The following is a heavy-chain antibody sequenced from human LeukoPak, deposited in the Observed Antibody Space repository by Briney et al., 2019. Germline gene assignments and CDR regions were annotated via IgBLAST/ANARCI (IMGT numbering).Heavy chain of an antibody. CDR1: GFNFSSYA. V-gene: IGHV3-23*01. J-gene: IGHJ4*02. CDR2: FSGSGGST. Sequence: GGSLRLSCAASGFNFSSYAMSWARQAPGKGLEGVSVFSGSGGSTYYADSVKGRFTISRDNSKDTLYLQMNSLRAEDTAVYYCAKCGGGSCYSNYFDYWGQGTLVTVSS. D-gene: IGHD2-15*01. CDR3: AKCGGGSCYSNYFDY.